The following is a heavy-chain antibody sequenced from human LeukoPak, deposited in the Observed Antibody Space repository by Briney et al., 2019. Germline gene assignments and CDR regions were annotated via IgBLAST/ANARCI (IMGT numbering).Heavy chain of an antibody. J-gene: IGHJ4*02. CDR2: IIPIFGTA. V-gene: IGHV1-69*05. CDR3: ARVLGGKSGRSFDH. CDR1: GGTFSSYA. Sequence: SVKVSCKASGGTFSSYAISWVRQAPGQGLEWMGGIIPIFGTANYAQKFQGRVTITTDESTSTAYMELSSLRSEDTAVYYCARVLGGKSGRSFDHWGQGTLVTVSS. D-gene: IGHD4-23*01.